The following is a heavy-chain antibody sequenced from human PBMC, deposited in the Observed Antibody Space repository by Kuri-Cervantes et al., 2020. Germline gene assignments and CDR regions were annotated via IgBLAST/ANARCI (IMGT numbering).Heavy chain of an antibody. J-gene: IGHJ4*02. CDR2: ITPIFGTA. Sequence: SVKVSCKASGGTFSSYAISWVRQAPGQGLEWMGGITPIFGTANYAQKFQGRVTITADESTSTAYMELSSLRSEDTAVYYCARGPQSGASFDYWGQGNPGHRLL. D-gene: IGHD3-10*01. V-gene: IGHV1-69*13. CDR3: ARGPQSGASFDY. CDR1: GGTFSSYA.